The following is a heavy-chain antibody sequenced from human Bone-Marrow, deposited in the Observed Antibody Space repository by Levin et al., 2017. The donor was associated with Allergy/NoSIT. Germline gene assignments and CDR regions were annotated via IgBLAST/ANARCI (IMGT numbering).Heavy chain of an antibody. CDR2: IYYSGST. Sequence: SQTLSLTCPVSGGSISSGGYYWSWIRQHPGKGLEWIGYIYYSGSTYYNPSLKSRVTISVDTSKNQFSLKLSSETAADTAVYYCARAIGEDGFGNYFDNWGQGTLVTVSS. D-gene: IGHD4-23*01. V-gene: IGHV4-31*03. CDR3: ARAIGEDGFGNYFDN. J-gene: IGHJ4*02. CDR1: GGSISSGGYY.